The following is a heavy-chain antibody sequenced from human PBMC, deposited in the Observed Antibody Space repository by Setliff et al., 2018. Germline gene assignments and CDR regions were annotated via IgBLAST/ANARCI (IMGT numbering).Heavy chain of an antibody. V-gene: IGHV5-51*01. D-gene: IGHD2-2*01. CDR1: GYSFSTCW. CDR3: ARHLVVVPAATYGMDV. Sequence: PGESLKISCKGSGYSFSTCWIGWVRQMPGKGLEWMGIIYPGDSITRYSPSFQGQVTISADKSISTAYLQWSSLKASDTAMYYCARHLVVVPAATYGMDVWGQGTTVTVSS. J-gene: IGHJ6*02. CDR2: IYPGDSIT.